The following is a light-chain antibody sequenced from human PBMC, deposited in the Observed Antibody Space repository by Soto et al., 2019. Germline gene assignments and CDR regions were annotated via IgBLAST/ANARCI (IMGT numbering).Light chain of an antibody. V-gene: IGKV3-20*01. CDR2: GAS. Sequence: DIVLTQSPGTLSLSPGERATLSCRASQSVNSSYLAWYQQKPGQAPRLIIYGASSRATGIPDRFSGSGSGTDFTVTISRLEPEDFAVYSCQQYGRSPPLYTFGQGAKLEIK. CDR3: QQYGRSPPLYT. J-gene: IGKJ2*01. CDR1: QSVNSSY.